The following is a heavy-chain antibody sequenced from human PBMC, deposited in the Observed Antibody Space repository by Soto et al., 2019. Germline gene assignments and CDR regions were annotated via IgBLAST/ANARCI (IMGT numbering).Heavy chain of an antibody. V-gene: IGHV3-23*01. J-gene: IGHJ4*02. CDR3: AKDSPPDD. CDR1: GFSFSSYA. Sequence: EVQLLESGGGLVQPGGSLRLSCAASGFSFSSYAMTCVRQAPGRGLEWVSGTSGSGGSTHYADFVKGRFTISRDNSKNTLYLQMNSLRAEDTAVYYCAKDSPPDDWGQGTLVTVSS. CDR2: TSGSGGST.